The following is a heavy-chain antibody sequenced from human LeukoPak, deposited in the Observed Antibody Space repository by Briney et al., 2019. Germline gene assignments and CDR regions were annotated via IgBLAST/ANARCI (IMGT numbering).Heavy chain of an antibody. CDR2: IIPIFGTR. D-gene: IGHD2-8*02. V-gene: IGHV1-69*13. CDR1: GGTFSSNT. Sequence: SVKVSCKASGGTFSSNTFSWVRQAPGQGLEWLGGIIPIFGTRTYAQKFQGRVTVIADASTSTVYMELSSLRSEDTAVYYCARWAGLCTSDNCYNPFDYWGQGTLVTVSS. CDR3: ARWAGLCTSDNCYNPFDY. J-gene: IGHJ4*02.